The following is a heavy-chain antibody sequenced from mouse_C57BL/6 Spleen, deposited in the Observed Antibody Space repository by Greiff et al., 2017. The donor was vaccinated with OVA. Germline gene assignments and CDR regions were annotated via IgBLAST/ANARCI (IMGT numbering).Heavy chain of an antibody. Sequence: VQLQQSGAELVKPGASVKISCKASGYAFSSYWMNWVKQRPGKGLEWIGQIYPGDGDTNYNGKFKGKATLTADKSSSTAYMQLSSLTSEDSAVYFCARGGLGRRYFDVWGTGTTVTVSS. V-gene: IGHV1-80*01. D-gene: IGHD4-1*01. CDR1: GYAFSSYW. CDR2: IYPGDGDT. CDR3: ARGGLGRRYFDV. J-gene: IGHJ1*03.